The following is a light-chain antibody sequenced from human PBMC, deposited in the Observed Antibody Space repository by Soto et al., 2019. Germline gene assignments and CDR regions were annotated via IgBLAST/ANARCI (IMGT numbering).Light chain of an antibody. CDR1: SXNIGNNY. V-gene: IGLV1-51*01. CDR3: GTWDSSLSDVV. CDR2: DNN. Sequence: QSVLTQPPSVSAAPGQKVTISCSGXSXNIGNNYISWYQQLPGTAPKLLIYDNNKRPSGIPDRFSGSKSGTSATLGITGLQTGDEADYYCGTWDSSLSDVVFGGGTQLTVL. J-gene: IGLJ2*01.